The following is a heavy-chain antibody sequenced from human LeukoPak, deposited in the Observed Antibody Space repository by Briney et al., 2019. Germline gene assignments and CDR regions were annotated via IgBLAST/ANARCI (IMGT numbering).Heavy chain of an antibody. CDR3: ARAEEYYDILTGYSSNAFDI. CDR1: GGSISSYY. CDR2: IYYSGST. Sequence: PSETLSLTCTVSGGSISSYYWSWIRQPPGKGLEWIGYIYYSGSTNYNPSLKSRVTISVDTSKNQFSLKLSSVTAADMAVYYCARAEEYYDILTGYSSNAFDIWGQGTMVTVSS. V-gene: IGHV4-59*01. D-gene: IGHD3-9*01. J-gene: IGHJ3*02.